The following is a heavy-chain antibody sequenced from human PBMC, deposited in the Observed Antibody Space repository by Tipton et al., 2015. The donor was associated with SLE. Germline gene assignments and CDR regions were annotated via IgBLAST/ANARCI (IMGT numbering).Heavy chain of an antibody. CDR2: LFAGGIGT. CDR3: AKGPAFGVAMFFDS. J-gene: IGHJ4*02. CDR1: GFTFNNYA. Sequence: SLRLSCAASGFTFNNYAMTWIRQTPGKGLEWASTLFAGGIGTSYADSVKGRFTISRENSKSTLYLQMTSLRTEDTAIYYCAKGPAFGVAMFFDSWGQGTLVTVSS. V-gene: IGHV3-23*03. D-gene: IGHD3-3*01.